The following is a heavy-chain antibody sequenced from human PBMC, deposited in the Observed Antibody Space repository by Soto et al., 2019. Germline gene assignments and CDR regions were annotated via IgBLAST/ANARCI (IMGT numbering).Heavy chain of an antibody. CDR3: MLGGGWKDFDY. J-gene: IGHJ4*02. V-gene: IGHV4-4*08. CDR1: GGSISSYY. CDR2: IYSSGST. D-gene: IGHD2-21*01. Sequence: SETLSLTCTVSGGSISSYYWSWIRQPPGKGLEWIGYIYSSGSTNYNPSLKSRVTISVDTSKTQLSLKLSSVTAADTAVYYCMLGGGWKDFDYWGQGTLVTVSS.